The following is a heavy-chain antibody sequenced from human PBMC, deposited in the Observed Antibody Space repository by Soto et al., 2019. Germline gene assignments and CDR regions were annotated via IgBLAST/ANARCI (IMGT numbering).Heavy chain of an antibody. CDR3: ARDSRKRNFFDY. Sequence: PGGSLRLSCAASGFTVSSNYMTWVRQAPGKGLEWVSVIYSGGSTYYADSVKGRFTISRDNSKNTLYLQMNSLRAEDTALYYCARDSRKRNFFDYWGQGTLVTVYS. CDR2: IYSGGST. CDR1: GFTVSSNY. J-gene: IGHJ4*02. V-gene: IGHV3-53*01. D-gene: IGHD2-2*01.